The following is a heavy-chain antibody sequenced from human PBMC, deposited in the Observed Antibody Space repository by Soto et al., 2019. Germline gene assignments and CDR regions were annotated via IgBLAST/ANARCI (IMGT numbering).Heavy chain of an antibody. CDR1: GFIFSNYV. Sequence: EVQLVDSGGGLVQPGGSLRLSCAASGFIFSNYVMSWVRQAPGKGLEWVSSISDSGGTSYYADSVKGRFTISRDNSKNTLNLQRNSLRAEDTAIDYRAKRTRALLASNYRGQGTLVTVSS. CDR3: AKRTRALLASNY. J-gene: IGHJ4*02. D-gene: IGHD1-26*01. V-gene: IGHV3-23*04. CDR2: ISDSGGTS.